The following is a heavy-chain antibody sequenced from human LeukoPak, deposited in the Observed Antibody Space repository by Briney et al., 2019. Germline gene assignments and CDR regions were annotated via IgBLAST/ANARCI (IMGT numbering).Heavy chain of an antibody. J-gene: IGHJ4*02. V-gene: IGHV3-30*02. CDR2: IRYDGSNK. CDR3: AKDKITMVRGVISPFDY. CDR1: GFTFSSYG. D-gene: IGHD3-10*01. Sequence: PGGSLRLSCAASGFTFSSYGMHWVRQAPGKGLEWVAFIRYDGSNKYYADSVKGRFTISRDNSKNTQYLQMNSLRAEDTAVYYCAKDKITMVRGVISPFDYWGQGTLVTVSS.